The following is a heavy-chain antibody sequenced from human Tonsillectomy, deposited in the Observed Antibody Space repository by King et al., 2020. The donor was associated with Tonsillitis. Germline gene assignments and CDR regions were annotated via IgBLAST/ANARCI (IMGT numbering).Heavy chain of an antibody. CDR3: AKVFGDRRLNWIDP. CDR1: GFTFSSYG. CDR2: IRYDGSNK. Sequence: VQLVESGGGVVQPGGSLRLSCAASGFTFSSYGMHWVRQAPGKGLEWVAFIRYDGSNKYYAASVNGRFTISRDNSKNTLYLQMNSLRAEDTAVYYCAKVFGDRRLNWIDPWGQGTLVTVSS. J-gene: IGHJ5*02. D-gene: IGHD4-17*01. V-gene: IGHV3-30*02.